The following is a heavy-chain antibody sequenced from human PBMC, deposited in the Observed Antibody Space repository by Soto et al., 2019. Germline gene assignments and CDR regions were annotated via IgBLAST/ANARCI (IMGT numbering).Heavy chain of an antibody. CDR1: GFTFSSYA. V-gene: IGHV3-23*01. J-gene: IGHJ4*02. CDR2: VSGSGVST. Sequence: EVQLLESGGGLVQPGGSLRLSCAASGFTFSSYAMSWVRQAPGKGLEWVSGVSGSGVSTYYADSVKGRFTISRDNCKNTRYLQMNSLRAEDTVVYYCAKAMYYGDYPYYFDYWVQGTLVTVSS. CDR3: AKAMYYGDYPYYFDY. D-gene: IGHD4-17*01.